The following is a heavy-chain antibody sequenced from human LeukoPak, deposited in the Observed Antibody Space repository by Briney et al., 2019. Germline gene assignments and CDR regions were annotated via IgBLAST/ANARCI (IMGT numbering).Heavy chain of an antibody. CDR3: AKGGGYGKDYFDY. D-gene: IGHD3-16*01. CDR1: GFTLSSNY. V-gene: IGHV3-66*01. Sequence: PGGSLRLSCAASGFTLSSNYVSWVRQAPGKALEWVSHIYSSGNTYHADSVKGRFTISRDTSENMVFLQMNSLRAEDTAVYYCAKGGGYGKDYFDYWGQGTLVTVSS. J-gene: IGHJ4*02. CDR2: IYSSGNT.